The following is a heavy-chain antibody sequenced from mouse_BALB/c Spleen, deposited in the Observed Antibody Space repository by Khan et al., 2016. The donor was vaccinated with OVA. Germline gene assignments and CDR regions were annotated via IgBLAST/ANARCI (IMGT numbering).Heavy chain of an antibody. V-gene: IGHV3-2*02. CDR1: GYSITSEYT. CDR2: ISYSGNT. J-gene: IGHJ3*01. Sequence: VQLKQSGPGLVKPSQSLSLTCTVTGYSITSEYTWNWIRQFPGNKLEWMGFISYSGNTRYNPSLKSRISITRDTSKNQFFLQLNSVTSEDNATYYCARKDYYDYDPFPYWGQGTLVTGSA. CDR3: ARKDYYDYDPFPY. D-gene: IGHD2-4*01.